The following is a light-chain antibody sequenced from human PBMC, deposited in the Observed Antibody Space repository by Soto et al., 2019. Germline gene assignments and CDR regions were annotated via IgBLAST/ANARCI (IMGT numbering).Light chain of an antibody. CDR1: TSDVGGYNY. CDR2: EVS. CDR3: SSYTSASTLV. J-gene: IGLJ1*01. V-gene: IGLV2-14*01. Sequence: QSVLTQPASVSGSPGQSITISCTGSTSDVGGYNYVSWYQQHPGKTPKLMIYEVSYRPSGVSNRFSGSKSDNTASLTISGLQPEDEADYYCSSYTSASTLVFGTGTKVTVL.